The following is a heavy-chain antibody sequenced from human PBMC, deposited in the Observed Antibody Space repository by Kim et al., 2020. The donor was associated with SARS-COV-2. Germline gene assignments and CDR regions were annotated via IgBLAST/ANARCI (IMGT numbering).Heavy chain of an antibody. D-gene: IGHD6-13*01. V-gene: IGHV1-3*01. CDR2: INAGNGNT. CDR1: GYTFTSYA. CDR3: ARGIAAAGKPSPFDY. J-gene: IGHJ4*02. Sequence: ASVKVSCKASGYTFTSYAMHWVRQAPGQRLEWMGWINAGNGNTKYSQKFQGRVTITRDTSASTAYMELSSLRSEDTAVYYCARGIAAAGKPSPFDYWGQGTLVTVSS.